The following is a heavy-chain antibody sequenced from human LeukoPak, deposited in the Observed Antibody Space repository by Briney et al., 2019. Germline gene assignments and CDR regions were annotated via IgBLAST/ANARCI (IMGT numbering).Heavy chain of an antibody. D-gene: IGHD1-1*01. V-gene: IGHV4-38-2*01. CDR1: GYSISTGYY. CDR2: IFRSGIT. J-gene: IGHJ5*02. Sequence: KPSDTLSLTCAVSGYSISTGYYWGWIRQPPGKGLEWIGSIFRSGITYYSPSLESRVTISVDTSKNQFSLKLSSVTAADTAVYYCARLRERTFDPWGQGTLVTVSS. CDR3: ARLRERTFDP.